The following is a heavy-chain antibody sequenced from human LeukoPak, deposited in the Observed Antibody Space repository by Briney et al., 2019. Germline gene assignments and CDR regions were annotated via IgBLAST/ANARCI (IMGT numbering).Heavy chain of an antibody. CDR1: GFTFSSYE. Sequence: GGSLRLSCAASGFTFSSYEMNWVRQAPGKGLEWVSYISSSGSTIYNADSVKGRFTISRDNAKNSLYLQMNSLRAEDTAVYYCARRRTAMEFDYWGQGTLVTVSS. V-gene: IGHV3-48*03. D-gene: IGHD5-18*01. CDR3: ARRRTAMEFDY. J-gene: IGHJ4*02. CDR2: ISSSGSTI.